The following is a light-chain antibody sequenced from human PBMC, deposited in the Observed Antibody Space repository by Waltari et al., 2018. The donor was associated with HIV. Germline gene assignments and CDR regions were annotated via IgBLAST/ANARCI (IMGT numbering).Light chain of an antibody. CDR1: SSDVGGYNY. CDR3: SSYTNTSTLV. Sequence: QSALTQPASVSGSPGQSITISCTGTSSDVGGYNYVSWYQQHPGKAPKLMIYEVSNRPSGVYHRCSGSKSGNTASLTISGLQAEDEADYYCSSYTNTSTLVFGGGTKVTVL. J-gene: IGLJ2*01. CDR2: EVS. V-gene: IGLV2-14*01.